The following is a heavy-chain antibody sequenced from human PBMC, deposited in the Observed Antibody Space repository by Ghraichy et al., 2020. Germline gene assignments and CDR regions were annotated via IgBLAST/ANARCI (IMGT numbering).Heavy chain of an antibody. J-gene: IGHJ6*02. D-gene: IGHD1-7*01. CDR2: INVGNGDT. CDR3: ARDMWGDTGTTAPHYYYYGMDV. CDR1: GYTFTNYT. V-gene: IGHV1-3*01. Sequence: ASVKVSCKASGYTFTNYTMHWVRQAPGQRLEWMGWINVGNGDTKSSQKFQGRVTITRDTSASTAYMELSSLRSEDTAVYYCARDMWGDTGTTAPHYYYYGMDVWGQGTTVTVSS.